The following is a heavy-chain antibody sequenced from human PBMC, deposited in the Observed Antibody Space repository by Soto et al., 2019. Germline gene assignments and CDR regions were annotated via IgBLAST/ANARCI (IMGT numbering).Heavy chain of an antibody. CDR1: GGTFSSFT. CDR3: AKNRRIAAAGDFDQ. V-gene: IGHV1-69*01. D-gene: IGHD6-13*01. J-gene: IGHJ4*02. CDR2: IIPMFETV. Sequence: QVQLVQSGAELKKPGSSVKVSCQVSGGTFSSFTINWVRQAPGQGLEWMGQIIPMFETVNNARKFQDRVTITADESTTTAYMELNSLRSADTAVYDCAKNRRIAAAGDFDQWGQGTLITVSS.